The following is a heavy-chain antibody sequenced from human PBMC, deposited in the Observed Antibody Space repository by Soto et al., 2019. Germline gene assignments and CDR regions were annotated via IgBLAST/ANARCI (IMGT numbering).Heavy chain of an antibody. D-gene: IGHD3-16*02. V-gene: IGHV3-15*01. Sequence: GGSLRLSCAASGFTFSNAWMSWVRQAPGKGLEWVGRIKSKTDGGTTDYAAPVKGRFTISRDDSKNTLYLQMNSLKTEDTAVYYCTTGSHDYVWGSYRYGYYFDYWGQGTLVTVSS. CDR1: GFTFSNAW. CDR3: TTGSHDYVWGSYRYGYYFDY. J-gene: IGHJ4*02. CDR2: IKSKTDGGTT.